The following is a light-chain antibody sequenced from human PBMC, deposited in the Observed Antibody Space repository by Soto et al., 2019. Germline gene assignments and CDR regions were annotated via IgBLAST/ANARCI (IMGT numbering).Light chain of an antibody. CDR1: SSDVGGYNY. V-gene: IGLV2-14*01. J-gene: IGLJ1*01. CDR3: CSFTTSTTYG. Sequence: QSALTQPRSVSGSPGQSVTISCTGTSSDVGGYNYVSWYQQHPGKAPKLIIYEVTHRPSGVSNRFSGSQSANTASLTISGLQAEDEADYYCCSFTTSTTYGFGTGTKVTI. CDR2: EVT.